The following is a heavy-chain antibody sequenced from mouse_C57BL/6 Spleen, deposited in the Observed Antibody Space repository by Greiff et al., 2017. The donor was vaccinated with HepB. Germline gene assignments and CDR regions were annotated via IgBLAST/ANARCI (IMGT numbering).Heavy chain of an antibody. J-gene: IGHJ1*03. Sequence: VQLQQSGAELVKPGASVKMSCKASGYTFTTYPIEWMKQNHGKSLEWIGNFHPYNDDTKYNEKFKGKATLTVEKSSSTVYLELSRLTSDDSAVYYCARRRNYYGSKGWYFDVWGTGTTVTVSS. CDR1: GYTFTTYP. CDR2: FHPYNDDT. CDR3: ARRRNYYGSKGWYFDV. V-gene: IGHV1-47*01. D-gene: IGHD1-1*01.